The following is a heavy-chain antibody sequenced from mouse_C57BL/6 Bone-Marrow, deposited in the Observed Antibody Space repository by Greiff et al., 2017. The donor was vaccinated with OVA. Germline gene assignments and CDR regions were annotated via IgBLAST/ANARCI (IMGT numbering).Heavy chain of an antibody. CDR1: GYTFTSYW. J-gene: IGHJ4*01. CDR3: ARGEATTVVATDYAMDY. Sequence: VQLQQPGAELVKPGASVKMSCKASGYTFTSYWITWVKQRPGQGLEWIGDIYPGSGSTNYNEKFKSKATLNVDTSSSTAYMQLSSLTSEDSAVYYCARGEATTVVATDYAMDYWGQGTSVTVSS. CDR2: IYPGSGST. V-gene: IGHV1-55*01. D-gene: IGHD1-1*01.